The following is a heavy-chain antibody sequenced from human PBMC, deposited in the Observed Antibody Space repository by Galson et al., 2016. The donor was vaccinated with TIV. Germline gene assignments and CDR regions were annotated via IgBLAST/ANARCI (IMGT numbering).Heavy chain of an antibody. D-gene: IGHD6-19*01. J-gene: IGHJ5*02. CDR3: ARQRLAIPNWFDP. CDR2: IYYSGST. V-gene: IGHV4-39*01. CDR1: SSHW. Sequence: SSHWMHWIRQPPGKGLEWIGTIYYSGSTYYNPSLNGRVTVSVDTSKNLFSLRLTSVTAADTSTYYCARQRLAIPNWFDPWGQGTLVTVSS.